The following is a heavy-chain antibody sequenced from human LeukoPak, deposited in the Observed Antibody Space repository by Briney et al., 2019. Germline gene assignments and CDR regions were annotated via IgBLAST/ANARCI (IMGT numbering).Heavy chain of an antibody. CDR2: TNPRNGNT. J-gene: IGHJ3*02. CDR1: GYTFITYG. D-gene: IGHD3-22*01. CDR3: ARVGYDSSGHHRYAFDI. V-gene: IGHV1-18*01. Sequence: ASVKVSCKASGYTFITYGISWVRQAPEQGREWMGWTNPRNGNTNYVQNLQGRVTMTTDTSTSTAYMELRSLRSDDTAVYYCARVGYDSSGHHRYAFDIWGQGTMVTVSS.